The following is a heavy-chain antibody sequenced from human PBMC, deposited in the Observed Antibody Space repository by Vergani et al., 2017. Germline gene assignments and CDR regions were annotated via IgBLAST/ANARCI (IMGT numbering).Heavy chain of an antibody. CDR1: GFSFSNAW. V-gene: IGHV3-15*05. CDR3: ARDYGSGPPQSRRLLYDIGWFDP. Sequence: EVQLVESGGGLVKPGGSLRLSCAASGFSFSNAWMTWVRQGPGKGLEWVGRIKSQIDGGTTDYAAPVKGRFTISRDNANNLVYLQMSSVRADDTAVYYCARDYGSGPPQSRRLLYDIGWFDPWGQGTLVTVSS. CDR2: IKSQIDGGTT. J-gene: IGHJ5*02. D-gene: IGHD3-16*01.